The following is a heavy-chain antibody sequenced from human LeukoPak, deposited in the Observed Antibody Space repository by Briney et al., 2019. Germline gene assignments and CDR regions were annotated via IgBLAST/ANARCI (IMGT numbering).Heavy chain of an antibody. Sequence: ASVKVSCKASGGTFSSYAISWVRQAPGQGLEWMGRIIPILGIANYAQKFQGRVTITADKSTSTAYMELSSLRSEDTAVYYCARGKRRDGYNFNFDYWGQGTLVTVSS. CDR3: ARGKRRDGYNFNFDY. CDR1: GGTFSSYA. V-gene: IGHV1-69*04. CDR2: IIPILGIA. D-gene: IGHD5-24*01. J-gene: IGHJ4*02.